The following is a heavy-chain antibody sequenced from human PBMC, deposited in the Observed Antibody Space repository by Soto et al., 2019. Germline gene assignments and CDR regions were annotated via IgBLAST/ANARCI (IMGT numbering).Heavy chain of an antibody. V-gene: IGHV3-23*01. Sequence: EVQLLESGGGLVQPGVSLRLSCEASGFPFSSYAMTWVRQAPGKGLEWVSAISSTGGTTYYADSVKGRCTSSRDNSENTLYLQMNSLRAEDTAAYYCAKYLYDSTGSRGAYDIWGHGTMVTVSS. J-gene: IGHJ3*02. CDR1: GFPFSSYA. D-gene: IGHD3-22*01. CDR2: ISSTGGTT. CDR3: AKYLYDSTGSRGAYDI.